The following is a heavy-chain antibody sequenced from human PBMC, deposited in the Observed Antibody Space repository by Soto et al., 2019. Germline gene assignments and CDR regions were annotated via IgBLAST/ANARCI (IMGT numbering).Heavy chain of an antibody. D-gene: IGHD3-3*01. Sequence: SETLSLTCTVSGGSISSYYCSWIRQPPGKGLEWIGYIYYSGSTNYNPSLKSRVTISVDTSKNQFSLKLSSVTAADTAVYYCARGSYYDFWSGYSHGKNYYYYGMDVWGQGTTVTVSS. CDR2: IYYSGST. J-gene: IGHJ6*02. CDR1: GGSISSYY. V-gene: IGHV4-59*01. CDR3: ARGSYYDFWSGYSHGKNYYYYGMDV.